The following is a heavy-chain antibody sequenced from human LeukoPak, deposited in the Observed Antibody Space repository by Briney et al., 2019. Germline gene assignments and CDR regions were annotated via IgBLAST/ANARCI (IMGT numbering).Heavy chain of an antibody. CDR3: TTGVRDSSGYYNIDY. J-gene: IGHJ4*02. Sequence: PGGSLRLSCAASGFTFSNAWMNWVRQSPGKGLEWVGRIKSKTDGGTIDYGAPVKGRFTISRDDSKNTLFLQMNSLKTEDTAMYHCTTGVRDSSGYYNIDYRGQGTLVTVSS. CDR1: GFTFSNAW. CDR2: IKSKTDGGTI. V-gene: IGHV3-15*01. D-gene: IGHD3-22*01.